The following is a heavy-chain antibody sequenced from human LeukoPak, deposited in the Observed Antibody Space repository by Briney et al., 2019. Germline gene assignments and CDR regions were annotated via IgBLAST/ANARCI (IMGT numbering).Heavy chain of an antibody. V-gene: IGHV3-30*04. D-gene: IGHD5-18*01. CDR1: GFTFSSYA. CDR2: ISYDGSNK. CDR3: AKDTAMVLDY. J-gene: IGHJ4*02. Sequence: GGSLRLSCAASGFTFSSYAMHWVRQAPGKGLEWVAVISYDGSNKYYADSVKGRFTISRDNSKNTLYLQMNSLRAEDTAVYYCAKDTAMVLDYWGQGTLVTVSS.